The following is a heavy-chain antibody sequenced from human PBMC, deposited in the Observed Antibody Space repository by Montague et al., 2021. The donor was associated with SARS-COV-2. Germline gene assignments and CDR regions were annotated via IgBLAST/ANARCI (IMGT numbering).Heavy chain of an antibody. CDR1: GGSFSGYY. CDR2: INHRGST. Sequence: SETLSLTCAVYGGSFSGYYWSWIRQPPGKGLEWIVEINHRGSTNYNPSLKSRVTISVDTSKNQFSLKLRSVTAAATAVYYCARGYQLRFLEWSSRQSTFDYWGQGTLVTVSS. J-gene: IGHJ4*02. CDR3: ARGYQLRFLEWSSRQSTFDY. V-gene: IGHV4-34*01. D-gene: IGHD3-3*01.